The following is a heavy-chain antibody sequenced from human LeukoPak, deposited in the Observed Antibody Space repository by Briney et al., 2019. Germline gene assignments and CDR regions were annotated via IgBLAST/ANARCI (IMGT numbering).Heavy chain of an antibody. CDR1: GFTFSSYW. D-gene: IGHD4-23*01. V-gene: IGHV3-7*01. CDR2: IKEDGSEK. CDR3: ARDNGGSSPFDY. J-gene: IGHJ4*02. Sequence: GGSLRLSCAVSGFTFSSYWMSWVRQAPGKGLEWVASIKEDGSEKIYVDSVKGRFTISRDNAKNSLYLQMSSLRAEDTAVYYCARDNGGSSPFDYWGQGTLVTVSS.